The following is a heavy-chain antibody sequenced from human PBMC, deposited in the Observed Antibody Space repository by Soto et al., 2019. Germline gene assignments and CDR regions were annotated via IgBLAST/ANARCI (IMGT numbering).Heavy chain of an antibody. CDR3: ARGRGPIAARRHFDY. CDR2: INPNSGGT. J-gene: IGHJ4*02. D-gene: IGHD6-6*01. V-gene: IGHV1-2*02. Sequence: ASVKVSCKASGYTFIGYYMHWVRQAPGQGLEWMGWINPNSGGTNYAQKFQGRVTMTRDTSISTAYMELSRLRSDDTAVYYCARGRGPIAARRHFDYWGQGTLVTVSS. CDR1: GYTFIGYY.